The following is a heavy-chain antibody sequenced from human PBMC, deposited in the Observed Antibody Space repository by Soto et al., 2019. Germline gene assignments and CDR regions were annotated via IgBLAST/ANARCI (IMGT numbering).Heavy chain of an antibody. J-gene: IGHJ2*01. Sequence: EVHLVESGGGLVEPGGSLRLSCAASGFIFNNAWMTWVRQAPGKGLEWVAHIKSRPDGGTADYAASVKGRFTISRADSRYTLYLQMNSLRIEDTAVYFCTTAGPRDWYFNLWGRGTLVTVSS. CDR1: GFIFNNAW. CDR2: IKSRPDGGTA. V-gene: IGHV3-15*01. CDR3: TTAGPRDWYFNL.